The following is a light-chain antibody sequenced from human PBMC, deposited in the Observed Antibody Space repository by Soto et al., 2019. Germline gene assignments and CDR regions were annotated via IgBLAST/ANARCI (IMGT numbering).Light chain of an antibody. Sequence: EIVMTQSPATLSVSPGETATLSCRASQSVSYNLAWYQQKPGQGPRLLIYGAFTRATGIPARFSGSGSGTEFPLTIISLQSEDFAVYYCQQYKNWPPLTFGGGTKVEIK. CDR1: QSVSYN. CDR2: GAF. J-gene: IGKJ4*01. V-gene: IGKV3-15*01. CDR3: QQYKNWPPLT.